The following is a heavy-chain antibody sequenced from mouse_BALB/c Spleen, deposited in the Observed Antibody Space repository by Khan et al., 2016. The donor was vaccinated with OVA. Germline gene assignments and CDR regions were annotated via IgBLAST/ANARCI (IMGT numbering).Heavy chain of an antibody. Sequence: QVQLKESGPGLVAPSQSLSITCSVSGFSLSRYNIHWVRQPPGKGLEWLGMIWGGGGTDYNSTLKSRLSIRKDNSKRQVLLKMNSLHTDDTAMYYCASAYYRYDGYYAMDYWGQGPSVTVS. J-gene: IGHJ4*01. V-gene: IGHV2-6-4*01. CDR3: ASAYYRYDGYYAMDY. CDR1: GFSLSRYN. D-gene: IGHD2-14*01. CDR2: IWGGGGT.